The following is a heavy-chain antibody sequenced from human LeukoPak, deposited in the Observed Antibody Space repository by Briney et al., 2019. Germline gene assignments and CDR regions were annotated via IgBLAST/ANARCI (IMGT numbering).Heavy chain of an antibody. CDR3: ARSLTGLRKRNDI. Sequence: ASVKVSCKTSGYTFTSDDINWVRQATGQGLEWMGWMNPNSGNTGYAQKFQGRVTMTRNTSISTAYMELSSLRSEDTAIYYRARSLTGLRKRNDIWGQGTLVTVSS. CDR1: GYTFTSDD. V-gene: IGHV1-8*01. D-gene: IGHD4-17*01. J-gene: IGHJ4*02. CDR2: MNPNSGNT.